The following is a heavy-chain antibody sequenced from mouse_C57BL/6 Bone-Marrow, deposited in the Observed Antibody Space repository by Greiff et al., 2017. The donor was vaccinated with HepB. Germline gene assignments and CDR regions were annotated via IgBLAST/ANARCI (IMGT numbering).Heavy chain of an antibody. V-gene: IGHV5-4*01. CDR3: ARDAWFAY. CDR2: ISDGGSYT. Sequence: EVQLVESGGDLVKPGGSLKLSCAASGFTFSSYAMSWVRQTPEKRLEWVATISDGGSYTYYPDNVKGRFTISRDNAKNNLYLQMSHLKSEDTAMYYCARDAWFAYWGQGTLVTVSA. CDR1: GFTFSSYA. J-gene: IGHJ3*01.